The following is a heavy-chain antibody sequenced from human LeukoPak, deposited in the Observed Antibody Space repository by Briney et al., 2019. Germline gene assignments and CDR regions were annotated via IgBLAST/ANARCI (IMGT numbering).Heavy chain of an antibody. CDR2: IKQDGSAK. CDR1: GVTFSDYW. J-gene: IGHJ4*02. Sequence: GGSLRLSCTASGVTFSDYWMTWVRQAPGKGLEWVANIKQDGSAKHYVDSVKGRFTISRDNAKNSLYLQMDSLRVEDTATYYCARWRGSTSERSDYWGQGTLVTVSS. D-gene: IGHD2-2*01. CDR3: ARWRGSTSERSDY. V-gene: IGHV3-7*01.